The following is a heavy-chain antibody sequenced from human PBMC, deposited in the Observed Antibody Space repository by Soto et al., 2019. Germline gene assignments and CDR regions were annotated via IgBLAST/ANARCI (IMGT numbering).Heavy chain of an antibody. D-gene: IGHD3-10*01. V-gene: IGHV1-2*04. Sequence: GASVKVSCKASGYALTGYYMHWVRQAPGQGLEWMGWINPNSGGTNYAQKFQGWVTMTRDTSISTAYMELSRLRSDDTAVYYCARGLLWFGESYFDDCGQRTLVTVSA. J-gene: IGHJ4*02. CDR1: GYALTGYY. CDR3: ARGLLWFGESYFDD. CDR2: INPNSGGT.